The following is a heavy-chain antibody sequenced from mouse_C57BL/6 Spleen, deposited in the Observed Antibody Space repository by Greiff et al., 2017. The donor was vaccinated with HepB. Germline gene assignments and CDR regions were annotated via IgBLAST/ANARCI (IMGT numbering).Heavy chain of an antibody. CDR3: ATQGLRDY. D-gene: IGHD1-1*01. CDR2: IDPSDSYT. Sequence: QVQLQQPGAELVMPGASVKLSCKASGYTFTSYWMHWVKQRPGQGLEWIGEIDPSDSYTNYNQKFKGKSTLTVDKSSTAAYMRLSRLTSEDSAVYYCATQGLRDYWGQGTTLTVSS. CDR1: GYTFTSYW. V-gene: IGHV1-69*01. J-gene: IGHJ2*01.